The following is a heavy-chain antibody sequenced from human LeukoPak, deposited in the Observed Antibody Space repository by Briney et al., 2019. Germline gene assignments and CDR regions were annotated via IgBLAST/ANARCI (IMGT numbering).Heavy chain of an antibody. D-gene: IGHD1-26*01. V-gene: IGHV3-30*02. CDR1: GFTFSSFG. Sequence: PGGSLRLSCAASGFTFSSFGMHWVRQAPGKGLEWVAFIRYDGSNKYYADSVKGPFTISRGNSKNTLYLHMDRLRVEDTAVYYCAKDWYSGSPTYLDVWGRGTTVTVSS. CDR3: AKDWYSGSPTYLDV. J-gene: IGHJ6*03. CDR2: IRYDGSNK.